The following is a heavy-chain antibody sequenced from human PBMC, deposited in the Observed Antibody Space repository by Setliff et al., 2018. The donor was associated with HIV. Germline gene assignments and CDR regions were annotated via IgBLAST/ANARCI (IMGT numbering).Heavy chain of an antibody. Sequence: PSETLSLTCTVSGGSISSGDYYWSWLRQPPGKGLEWIGYIYYSGSTYYNPSLKSRVTISVDTSKNQSSLKLSSVTAADTAVYYCARVTAITTVTTTAGWFDPWGQGTLVTVSS. J-gene: IGHJ5*02. CDR3: ARVTAITTVTTTAGWFDP. D-gene: IGHD4-17*01. CDR2: IYYSGST. V-gene: IGHV4-30-4*08. CDR1: GGSISSGDYY.